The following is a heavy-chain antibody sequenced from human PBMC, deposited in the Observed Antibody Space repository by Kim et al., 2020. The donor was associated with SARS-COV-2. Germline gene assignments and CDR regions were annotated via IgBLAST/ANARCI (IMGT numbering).Heavy chain of an antibody. D-gene: IGHD6-19*01. CDR2: MSYDGNNK. CDR1: GFSFSSYV. Sequence: GGSLRLSCAASGFSFSSYVMHWVRQAPGKGLEWVAVMSYDGNNKHYADSVKGRFTISRDNSKNTLYLQMNSLRRDDTAVYYCARYGSSGWWDYWGRGTLVTVSS. V-gene: IGHV3-30-3*01. J-gene: IGHJ4*02. CDR3: ARYGSSGWWDY.